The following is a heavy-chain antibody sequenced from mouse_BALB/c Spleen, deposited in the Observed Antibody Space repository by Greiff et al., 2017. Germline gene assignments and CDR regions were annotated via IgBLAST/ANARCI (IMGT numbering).Heavy chain of an antibody. J-gene: IGHJ3*01. Sequence: EVQVVESGGGLVQPGGSLRLSCATSGFTFTDYYMSWVRQPPGKALEWLGFIRNKANGYTTEYSASVKGRFTISRDNSQSILYLQMNTLRAEDSATYYCARALSNWDYLGQGTLVTVSA. CDR2: IRNKANGYTT. V-gene: IGHV7-3*02. CDR1: GFTFTDYY. CDR3: ARALSNWDY. D-gene: IGHD4-1*01.